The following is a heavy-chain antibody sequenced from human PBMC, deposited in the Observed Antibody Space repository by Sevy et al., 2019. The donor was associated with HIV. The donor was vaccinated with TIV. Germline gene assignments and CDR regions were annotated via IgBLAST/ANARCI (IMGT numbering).Heavy chain of an antibody. J-gene: IGHJ4*02. D-gene: IGHD2-15*01. Sequence: ASVKVSCKASGYTFTSYGISWVRQAPGQGLEWMGWISAYNGNTNYAQKLQGRVTMTTDTSTSTAYMELRSLRSDDTAVYYCGRERVYCSGGSCYRDFLDYWGQGTLVTVSS. CDR2: ISAYNGNT. CDR3: GRERVYCSGGSCYRDFLDY. CDR1: GYTFTSYG. V-gene: IGHV1-18*01.